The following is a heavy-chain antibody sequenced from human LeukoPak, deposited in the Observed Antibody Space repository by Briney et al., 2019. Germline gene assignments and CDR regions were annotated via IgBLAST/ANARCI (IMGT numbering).Heavy chain of an antibody. CDR3: VRGEGGDYT. J-gene: IGHJ5*02. Sequence: GGSLRLSCAASGFIISDYWMTWVRQAPGKGPEWVANIRQDGGEAYHLDSVKGRITISRDNSKNSLYLQMNSLRAEDTAVYYCVRGEGGDYTWGQGTLVTVSS. CDR2: IRQDGGEA. CDR1: GFIISDYW. V-gene: IGHV3-7*01. D-gene: IGHD4-17*01.